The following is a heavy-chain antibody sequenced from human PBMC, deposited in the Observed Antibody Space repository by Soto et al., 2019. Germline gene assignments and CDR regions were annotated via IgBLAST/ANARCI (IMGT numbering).Heavy chain of an antibody. CDR3: ARDPGVHSSGYKX. D-gene: IGHD3-22*01. CDR2: ISAYNGNK. V-gene: IGHV1-18*04. J-gene: IGHJ4*02. CDR1: GYTFTSYG. Sequence: ASMKVSCNASGYTFTSYGISWVRQAPGQGLEWMGWISAYNGNKNYAQKLQGRVTMTTDTSTSTDYMELRSLRSDDTAVYYCARDPGVHSSGYKXWGQVTLVTVSX.